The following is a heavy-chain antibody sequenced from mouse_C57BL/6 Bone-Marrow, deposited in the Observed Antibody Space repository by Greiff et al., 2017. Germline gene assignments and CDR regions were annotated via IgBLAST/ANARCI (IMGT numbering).Heavy chain of an antibody. J-gene: IGHJ3*01. CDR2: IYPGSGST. D-gene: IGHD2-1*01. CDR1: GYTFTSYW. Sequence: QVQLQQPGAELVKPGASVKMSCKASGYTFTSYWITWVKQRPGQGLEWIGDIYPGSGSTNYNEKFKSKATLTVDTSSSTAYMQLSSLTSEDSAVYYCARRLYYGNYVGFAYWGRGTLVTVSA. V-gene: IGHV1-55*01. CDR3: ARRLYYGNYVGFAY.